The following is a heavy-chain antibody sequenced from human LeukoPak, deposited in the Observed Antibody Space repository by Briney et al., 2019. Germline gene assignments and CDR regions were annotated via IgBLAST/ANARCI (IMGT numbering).Heavy chain of an antibody. CDR2: TYYRSKWYN. CDR3: ARGAPPFWYFDL. V-gene: IGHV6-1*01. Sequence: SQTLSLTCAISGDSVSGNSAAWNWIRQSPSRGLEWLGRTYYRSKWYNDYAVSVKSRIVFNTDTSKNQFSLQLNSVSPEDTAVYYCARGAPPFWYFDLWGRGTLVTVSS. J-gene: IGHJ2*01. CDR1: GDSVSGNSAA.